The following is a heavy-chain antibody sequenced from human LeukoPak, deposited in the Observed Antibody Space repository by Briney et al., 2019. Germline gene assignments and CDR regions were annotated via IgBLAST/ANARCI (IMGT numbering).Heavy chain of an antibody. J-gene: IGHJ3*02. Sequence: SQTLSLTCAVFGYSITSGYYWGWTRQPPGKGLEWIGSIYHGGSTYYNPSLKSRVTISVDTSKNQLSLKLSSVTAADTAVYYCARDEGYGDGAFDIWGQGTMVTVSS. CDR1: GYSITSGYY. CDR3: ARDEGYGDGAFDI. V-gene: IGHV4-38-2*02. CDR2: IYHGGST. D-gene: IGHD4-17*01.